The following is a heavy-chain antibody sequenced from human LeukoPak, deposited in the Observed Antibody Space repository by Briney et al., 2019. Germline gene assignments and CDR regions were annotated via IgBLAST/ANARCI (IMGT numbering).Heavy chain of an antibody. J-gene: IGHJ4*02. CDR1: GYTFTGHY. CDR2: INPNSGGT. CDR3: ARERGSGSYVENFDY. D-gene: IGHD1-26*01. Sequence: ASVKVSCKASGYTFTGHYMHWVRQAPGQGLEWMGWINPNSGGTNYAQKFQGRVTMTRDTSISTAYMELSRLRSDDTAVYYCARERGSGSYVENFDYWGQGTLVTVSS. V-gene: IGHV1-2*02.